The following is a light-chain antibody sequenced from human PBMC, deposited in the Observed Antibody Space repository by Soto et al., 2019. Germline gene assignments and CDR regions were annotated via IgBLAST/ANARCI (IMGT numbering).Light chain of an antibody. Sequence: DIQMTQSPSSLSASVGDRVTITCRASQGISNYLAWYQQKPGKVPKLLIYAASTLQSGVPSRFSGNGSGTDFHLTLSSLQPEHVATYYCQKYNSAPPTFCQGTKVEIK. CDR2: AAS. CDR1: QGISNY. J-gene: IGKJ1*01. V-gene: IGKV1-27*01. CDR3: QKYNSAPPT.